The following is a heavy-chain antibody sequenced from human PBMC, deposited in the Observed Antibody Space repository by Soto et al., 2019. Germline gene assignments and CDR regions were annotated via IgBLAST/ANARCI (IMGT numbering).Heavy chain of an antibody. CDR2: INAGNGNT. CDR1: GYPFTSYA. V-gene: IGHV1-3*01. J-gene: IGHJ4*02. D-gene: IGHD4-17*01. Sequence: GESLKISCQGSGYPFTSYAMHWVRQAPGQRLEWMGWINAGNGNTKYSQKFQGRVTITRDTSASTAYMEPSSLRSEDTAVYYCARVYGDYTYYFDYWGQGTLVTVSS. CDR3: ARVYGDYTYYFDY.